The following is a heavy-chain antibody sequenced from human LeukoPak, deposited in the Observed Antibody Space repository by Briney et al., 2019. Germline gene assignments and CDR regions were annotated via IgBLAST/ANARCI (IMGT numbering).Heavy chain of an antibody. CDR3: ARDLVYYDSSGE. J-gene: IGHJ4*02. CDR1: GYTFTSYG. CDR2: ISAYNGNT. Sequence: ASVKVSCKASGYTFTSYGISWVRQAPGQGLEWMGWISAYNGNTNYAQKLQGRVTMATDTSTSTAYMELRSLRSDDTAVYYCARDLVYYDSSGEWGQGTLVTVSS. V-gene: IGHV1-18*01. D-gene: IGHD3-22*01.